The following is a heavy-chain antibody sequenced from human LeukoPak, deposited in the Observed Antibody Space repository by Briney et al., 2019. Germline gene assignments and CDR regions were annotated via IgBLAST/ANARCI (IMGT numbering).Heavy chain of an antibody. Sequence: GGSLRLSCAASRFTFSSYGMHWVRQAPGKGLEWVTLILYDASYTYYADSVKGRFTISRDNSKYTLYLQMNSLRPEDTAVYYCVKGSGNPSYYYYYYMDVWGKGTTVTVSS. CDR3: VKGSGNPSYYYYYYMDV. J-gene: IGHJ6*03. CDR2: ILYDASYT. D-gene: IGHD1-1*01. V-gene: IGHV3-30*02. CDR1: RFTFSSYG.